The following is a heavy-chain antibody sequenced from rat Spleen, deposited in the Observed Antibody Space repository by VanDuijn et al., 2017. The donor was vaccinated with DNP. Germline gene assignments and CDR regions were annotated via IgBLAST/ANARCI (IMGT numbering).Heavy chain of an antibody. J-gene: IGHJ3*01. D-gene: IGHD1-11*01. CDR1: GYSITSNY. V-gene: IGHV3-1*01. Sequence: EVQLQESGPGLVKPSQSLSLTCSVTGYSITSNYWGWIRHFPGNKMEWIGYISYSGVTSYNPSLRSRISITRDTSKNQSFLQLNSVTTEDTATYFCARGDYGGYSHWFDYWGQGTLVTVSS. CDR3: ARGDYGGYSHWFDY. CDR2: ISYSGVT.